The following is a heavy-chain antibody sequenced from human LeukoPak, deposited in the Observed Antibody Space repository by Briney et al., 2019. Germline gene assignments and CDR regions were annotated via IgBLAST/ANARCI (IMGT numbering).Heavy chain of an antibody. J-gene: IGHJ3*02. Sequence: SETLSLTCTVSGGSISSGDYSWGWIRQPPGKGLEWIGSIYYSGSTYYNPSLKSRVTISVDTSKNQFSLKLSSVTAADTAVYYCARHRLGYGIAVAVSAFDIWGQGTMVTVSS. V-gene: IGHV4-39*01. CDR2: IYYSGST. CDR3: ARHRLGYGIAVAVSAFDI. CDR1: GGSISSGDYS. D-gene: IGHD6-19*01.